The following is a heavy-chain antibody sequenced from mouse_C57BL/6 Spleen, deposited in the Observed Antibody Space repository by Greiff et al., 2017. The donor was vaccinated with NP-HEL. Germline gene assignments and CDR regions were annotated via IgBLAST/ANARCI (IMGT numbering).Heavy chain of an antibody. CDR1: GFTFTDYY. D-gene: IGHD4-1*01. CDR3: ARYTPTGYYFDY. Sequence: EVQLQESGGGLVQPGGSLSLSCAASGFTFTDYYMSWVRQPPGKALEWLGFIRNKANGYTTEYSASVKGRFTISRDNSQSILYLQMNALRAEDSATYYCARYTPTGYYFDYWGQGTTLTVSS. J-gene: IGHJ2*01. CDR2: IRNKANGYTT. V-gene: IGHV7-3*01.